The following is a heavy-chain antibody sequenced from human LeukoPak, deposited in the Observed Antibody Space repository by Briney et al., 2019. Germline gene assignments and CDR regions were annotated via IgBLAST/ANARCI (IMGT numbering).Heavy chain of an antibody. V-gene: IGHV3-23*01. CDR2: LIGSSGST. CDR1: GFTSTKYA. J-gene: IGHJ4*02. D-gene: IGHD5-12*01. CDR3: AKGAYDYIEIGYFDS. Sequence: GGSLRLSCAASGFTSTKYAMNWVRQVPGKGLEWVSVLIGSSGSTDYADSVKGRFTISRDNSKNTVFLQMNSLRAEDTAIYYCAKGAYDYIEIGYFDSWGQGTLVTVSS.